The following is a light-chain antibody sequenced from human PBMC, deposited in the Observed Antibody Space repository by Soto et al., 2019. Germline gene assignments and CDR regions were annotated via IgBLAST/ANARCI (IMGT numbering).Light chain of an antibody. CDR2: TAS. Sequence: DIQMTQSPSTLSASVGDRVTISCRASQNIDTWLAWYQQRPGEAPRLLIYTASNLESGVPSRFSGSGSGTDFTLTITSLQPDDFATYFCQHYSDYSRAFGQGTKLEIK. CDR1: QNIDTW. V-gene: IGKV1-5*03. CDR3: QHYSDYSRA. J-gene: IGKJ1*01.